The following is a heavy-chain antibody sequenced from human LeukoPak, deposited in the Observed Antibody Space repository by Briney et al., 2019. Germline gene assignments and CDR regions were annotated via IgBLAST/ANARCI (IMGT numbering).Heavy chain of an antibody. CDR3: ARGYDCGGDCYSRWYFDL. Sequence: NASETLSLTCTVPSGSISSGSYYWSWIRQPAGKGLEWIGRIYTSGTTNYNPSLKSRVTISVDTSKKEFSLKLTSLTAADTAVYYCARGYDCGGDCYSRWYFDLWGRGTLVTVSS. V-gene: IGHV4-61*02. CDR2: IYTSGTT. J-gene: IGHJ2*01. CDR1: SGSISSGSYY. D-gene: IGHD2-21*01.